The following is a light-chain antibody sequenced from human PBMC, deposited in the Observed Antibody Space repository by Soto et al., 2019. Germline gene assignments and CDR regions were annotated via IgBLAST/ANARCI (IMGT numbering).Light chain of an antibody. J-gene: IGLJ3*02. CDR3: CSYAGSWL. CDR1: GSDIGTYNY. V-gene: IGLV2-11*01. Sequence: QSALTQPRSVSGSPGQSVTISCAGTGSDIGTYNYVSWYQHHPGKAPKVITYDVSKRPSGVPDRFSGSRSGNTASLSISGRQTEDEADDHCCSYAGSWLFGGGTKLTVL. CDR2: DVS.